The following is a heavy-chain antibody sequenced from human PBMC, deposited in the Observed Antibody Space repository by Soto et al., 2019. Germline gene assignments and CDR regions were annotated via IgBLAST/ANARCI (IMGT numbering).Heavy chain of an antibody. CDR3: ARVGRYCSSTSCYYYGMDV. CDR1: GFTVSSNY. V-gene: IGHV3-53*01. CDR2: IYSGGST. Sequence: GGSLRLCCVASGFTVSSNYMSWVRQAPGKGLEWVSVIYSGGSTYYADSVKGRFTISRDNSKNTLYPQMNSLRAEDTAVYYCARVGRYCSSTSCYYYGMDVWGQGTTVTVSS. J-gene: IGHJ6*02. D-gene: IGHD2-2*01.